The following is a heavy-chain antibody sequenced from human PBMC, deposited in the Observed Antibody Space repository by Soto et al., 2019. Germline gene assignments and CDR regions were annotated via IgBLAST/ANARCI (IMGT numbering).Heavy chain of an antibody. J-gene: IGHJ4*02. CDR1: GGSFSGYY. CDR2: INHSGST. D-gene: IGHD1-26*01. V-gene: IGHV4-34*01. CDR3: ARVLSGY. Sequence: ETLSLTCAVYGGSFSGYYWSWIRPPPGKGLEWIGEINHSGSTNYNPSLKSRVTISVDTSKNQFSLKLSSVTAADTAVYYCARVLSGYWGQGTLVTVSS.